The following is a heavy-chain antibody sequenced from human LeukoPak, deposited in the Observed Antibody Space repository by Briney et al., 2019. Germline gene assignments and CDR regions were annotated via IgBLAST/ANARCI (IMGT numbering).Heavy chain of an antibody. V-gene: IGHV3-48*02. CDR2: ISRTGST. Sequence: GGSLRLSCAASGFTFSSYPMNWVRQAPGMGLEWVSYISRTGSTYYAGSVKGRFTISRDNAKNSLYLQMNSLRDEDTAVYYCVTRSDGFDHWGQGTLVTVSS. CDR1: GFTFSSYP. CDR3: VTRSDGFDH. J-gene: IGHJ4*02. D-gene: IGHD3-16*01.